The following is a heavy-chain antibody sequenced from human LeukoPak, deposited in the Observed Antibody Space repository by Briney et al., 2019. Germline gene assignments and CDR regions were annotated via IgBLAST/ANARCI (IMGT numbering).Heavy chain of an antibody. J-gene: IGHJ5*02. D-gene: IGHD5-12*01. CDR3: ARQDSGYVGELDWFDP. Sequence: SETLSLTCTVSGGSISSSSYYWGWIRQPPGEGLEWIGSIYYSGSTYYNPSLKSRVTISVDTSKNQFSLKLSSVTAADTAVYYCARQDSGYVGELDWFDPWGQGTLVTVSS. CDR1: GGSISSSSYY. V-gene: IGHV4-39*01. CDR2: IYYSGST.